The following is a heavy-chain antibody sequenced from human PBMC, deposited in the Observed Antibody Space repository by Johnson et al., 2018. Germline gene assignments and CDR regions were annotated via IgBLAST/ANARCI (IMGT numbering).Heavy chain of an antibody. D-gene: IGHD3-22*01. CDR2: ISTSSSYI. Sequence: WVRQAPGKGLEWVSSISTSSSYIYYADSVKGRFTISRDNSKNTLYLQMNSLGVEDTAVCYCARDRSYFDRRGSYWGLFDYWGQGTLVTVSS. CDR3: ARDRSYFDRRGSYWGLFDY. V-gene: IGHV3-21*04. J-gene: IGHJ4*02.